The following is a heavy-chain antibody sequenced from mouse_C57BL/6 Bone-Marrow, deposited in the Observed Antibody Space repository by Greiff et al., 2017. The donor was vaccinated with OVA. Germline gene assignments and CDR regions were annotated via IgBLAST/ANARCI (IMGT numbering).Heavy chain of an antibody. CDR2: IWGGGST. Sequence: VKLQQSGPGLVAPSQSLSITCTVSGFSLTSYGVDWVRQPPGKGLEWLGVIWGGGSTNYNSALMSRLSISKDNSKSQVFLKMNSLQTDDTAMYYCAKRGSSGYGHYYAMDYWGQGTSVTVSS. CDR1: GFSLTSYG. D-gene: IGHD3-2*02. V-gene: IGHV2-9*01. J-gene: IGHJ4*01. CDR3: AKRGSSGYGHYYAMDY.